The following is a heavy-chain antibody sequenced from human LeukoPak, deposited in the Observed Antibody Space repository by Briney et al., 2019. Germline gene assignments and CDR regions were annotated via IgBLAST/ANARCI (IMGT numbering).Heavy chain of an antibody. D-gene: IGHD2-15*01. CDR1: RYTFTSYV. CDR3: ARASVSRGAIVVVVAATYFDY. CDR2: IIAYNGNT. Sequence: ASVKVSCKASRYTFTSYVISGVRQAPEQGLGWMGWIIAYNGNTNYAQKLQGRVTMTTDTSPSTAYMELRSLRSDDTVVYYCARASVSRGAIVVVVAATYFDYWGEGTLVTVSS. V-gene: IGHV1-18*01. J-gene: IGHJ4*02.